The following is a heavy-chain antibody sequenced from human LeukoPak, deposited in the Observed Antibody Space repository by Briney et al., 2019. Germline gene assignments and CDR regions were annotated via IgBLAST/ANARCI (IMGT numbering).Heavy chain of an antibody. V-gene: IGHV1-2*02. CDR3: ARPRYGSGSTQGFDP. Sequence: GASVKVSCKASGYTFTGYYMHWVRQAPGQGLEWMGWINPNSGGTNYAQKFQGRVTMTRDSSISTAYMELSRLRSDDMAVYYCARPRYGSGSTQGFDPWGQGTLVTVSS. CDR2: INPNSGGT. D-gene: IGHD3-10*01. J-gene: IGHJ5*02. CDR1: GYTFTGYY.